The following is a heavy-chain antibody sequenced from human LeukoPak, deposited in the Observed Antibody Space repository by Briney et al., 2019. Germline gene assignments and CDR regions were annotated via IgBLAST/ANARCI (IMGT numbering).Heavy chain of an antibody. CDR2: ISGSGGST. J-gene: IGHJ6*02. CDR3: VRGGYSSGWSNMDV. V-gene: IGHV3-23*01. Sequence: GGSLRLSCAASGLTFSSYAMSWVRQAPGKGLEWVSAISGSGGSTYYADSVKGRFTISRDNAKNTLYLQMNSLRAEDTAVYYCVRGGYSSGWSNMDVWGQGTTVTVSS. CDR1: GLTFSSYA. D-gene: IGHD6-19*01.